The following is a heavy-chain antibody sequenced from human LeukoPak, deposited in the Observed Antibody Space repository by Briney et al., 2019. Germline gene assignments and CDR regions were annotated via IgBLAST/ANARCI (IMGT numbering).Heavy chain of an antibody. V-gene: IGHV4-4*07. J-gene: IGHJ5*02. CDR2: IYNGGII. Sequence: SETLSLTCTVSGDSISRYYWSWIRQPAGKGLEWIGRIYNGGIITYNPSLKSRVTMSIDTSNNQFSLRLRFVTAADTAVYYCARDSGTTEEVKFDPWGQGTLVTVSS. D-gene: IGHD3-10*01. CDR3: ARDSGTTEEVKFDP. CDR1: GDSISRYY.